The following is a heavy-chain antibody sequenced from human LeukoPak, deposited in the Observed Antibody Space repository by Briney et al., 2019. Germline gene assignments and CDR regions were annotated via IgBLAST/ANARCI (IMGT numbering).Heavy chain of an antibody. Sequence: ASVKVSCKASGYTFTGYYMHWVRQAPGQGLEWMGWINPNSGGTNYAQKFQGRVTMTRDTSISTAYMELSRLRSDDTAVYYCAKKRGRYSYAIDYWGQGTLVTVSS. V-gene: IGHV1-2*02. J-gene: IGHJ4*02. CDR2: INPNSGGT. CDR3: AKKRGRYSYAIDY. CDR1: GYTFTGYY. D-gene: IGHD5-18*01.